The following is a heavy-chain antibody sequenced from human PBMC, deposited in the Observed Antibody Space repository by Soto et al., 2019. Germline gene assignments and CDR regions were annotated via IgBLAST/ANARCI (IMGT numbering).Heavy chain of an antibody. V-gene: IGHV3-73*02. CDR1: GFTFSGSA. D-gene: IGHD3-16*01. CDR2: IRSKGHNYAT. CDR3: TRDLFSYDYSGILGFYP. Sequence: EVQLVESGGGLVQPGGSLKLSCAASGFTFSGSAMYSVRQASGKGLEWVGRIRSKGHNYATEYAASVKGRFTISRDDSKNTANLQMNSLQTEDTAVYYCTRDLFSYDYSGILGFYPWGQGTLVTVSS. J-gene: IGHJ5*02.